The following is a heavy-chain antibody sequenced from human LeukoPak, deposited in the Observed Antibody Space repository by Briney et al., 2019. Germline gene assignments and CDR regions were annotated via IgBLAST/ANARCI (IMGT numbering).Heavy chain of an antibody. Sequence: SETLSLTCAVYGGSFSGYYWSWIRQPPGKGLEWIGEIYHSGSANYNPSLKSRVTISVDKSKNQFSLKLSSVTAADTAVYYCARVLKTTIDYWGQGTLVTVSS. CDR3: ARVLKTTIDY. V-gene: IGHV4-34*01. J-gene: IGHJ4*02. CDR2: IYHSGSA. CDR1: GGSFSGYY. D-gene: IGHD1-26*01.